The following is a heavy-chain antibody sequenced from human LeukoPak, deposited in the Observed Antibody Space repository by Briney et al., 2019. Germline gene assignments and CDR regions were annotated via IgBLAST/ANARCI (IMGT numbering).Heavy chain of an antibody. V-gene: IGHV4-39*01. CDR1: GGSISSYY. D-gene: IGHD3-22*01. CDR2: IYYSGST. Sequence: SETLSLTCTVSGGSISSYYWGWIRQPPGKGLEWIGSIYYSGSTYYNPSLKSRVTISVDTSKNQFSLKLSSVTAADTAVYYCARRRVVVTTYYYYGMDVWGQGTTVTVSS. J-gene: IGHJ6*02. CDR3: ARRRVVVTTYYYYGMDV.